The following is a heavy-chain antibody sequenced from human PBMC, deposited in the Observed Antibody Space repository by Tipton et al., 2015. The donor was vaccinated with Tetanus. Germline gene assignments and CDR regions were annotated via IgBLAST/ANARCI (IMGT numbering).Heavy chain of an antibody. J-gene: IGHJ4*02. D-gene: IGHD5-18*01. CDR1: GFTFSNYW. CDR2: IKQDGSDK. CDR3: ARDASRYTYGSNYFDY. V-gene: IGHV3-7*01. Sequence: SLRLSCAASGFTFSNYWMSWVRQAPGRGLEWVASIKQDGSDKNYVDSVQGRFTISRDNAKNSLYLQMSSPRAEDTAVYYCARDASRYTYGSNYFDYWGQGTLVTDSS.